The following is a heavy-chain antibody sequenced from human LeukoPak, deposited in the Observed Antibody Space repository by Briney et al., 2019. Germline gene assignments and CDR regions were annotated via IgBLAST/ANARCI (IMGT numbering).Heavy chain of an antibody. CDR3: ARAAGSHYYDSSGYEDY. Sequence: PGGSLRLSCAASGFTFSSYGMHWVRQAPGKGLEWVAVISYDGSNKYYADSVKGRFTISRDNSKNTLYLQMNSLRAEDTAVYYCARAAGSHYYDSSGYEDYWGQGTLVTVSS. D-gene: IGHD3-22*01. J-gene: IGHJ4*02. CDR2: ISYDGSNK. CDR1: GFTFSSYG. V-gene: IGHV3-30*03.